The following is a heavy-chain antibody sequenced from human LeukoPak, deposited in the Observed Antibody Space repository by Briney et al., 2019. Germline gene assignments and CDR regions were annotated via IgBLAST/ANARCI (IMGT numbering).Heavy chain of an antibody. CDR2: INTYNGHT. CDR3: ARDHQAFDAFDL. V-gene: IGHV1-18*01. Sequence: ASVKVSCKASGYTXSSLPLAWVRQAPGQGPEWMGWINTYNGHTNSAQKLQGRLTMTADSSTNTAHMELRSLTSDDTAVYYCARDHQAFDAFDLWGQGTLVTVSS. CDR1: GYTXSSLP. J-gene: IGHJ3*01.